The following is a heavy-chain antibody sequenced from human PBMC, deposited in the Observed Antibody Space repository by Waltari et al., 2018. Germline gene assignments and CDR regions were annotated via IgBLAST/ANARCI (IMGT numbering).Heavy chain of an antibody. Sequence: QLQLQESGPGLVKPSETLSLTCTVSGDSISRSAYYWGWVRQPPGKGLEWIGNIYYRGSTFHNPSLRSRVTMSVDTSKNQFSLKLTSVTAADTAVYFCARVVREVITAASYFELWGQGSLVTVSS. J-gene: IGHJ4*02. V-gene: IGHV4-39*07. D-gene: IGHD2-15*01. CDR2: IYYRGST. CDR1: GDSISRSAYY. CDR3: ARVVREVITAASYFEL.